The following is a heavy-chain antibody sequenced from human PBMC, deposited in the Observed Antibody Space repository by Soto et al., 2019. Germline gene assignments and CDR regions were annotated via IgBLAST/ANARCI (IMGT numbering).Heavy chain of an antibody. V-gene: IGHV3-48*02. D-gene: IGHD3-22*01. CDR3: VRDDRWAFDF. CDR2: ISIGSGSI. J-gene: IGHJ3*01. CDR1: GFSFSNYA. Sequence: EVQLVESGGGLVQPGGSRRVSCAASGFSFSNYAMNWVRQAPGKGLEWVSYISIGSGSIFYADSVKGRFTISRDDAKNSLSMQMNTLSDEDTAVYYCVRDDRWAFDFWGQGTMVTVSS.